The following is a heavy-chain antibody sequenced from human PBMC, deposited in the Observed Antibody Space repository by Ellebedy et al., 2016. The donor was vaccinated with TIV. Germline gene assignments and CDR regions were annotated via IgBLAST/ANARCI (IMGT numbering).Heavy chain of an antibody. CDR2: IIPIFGTA. CDR3: AREGIGISRRKLLKGPVYYFDY. J-gene: IGHJ4*02. CDR1: GYTFTSYG. D-gene: IGHD2/OR15-2a*01. V-gene: IGHV1-69*13. Sequence: SVKVSCXASGYTFTSYGISWVRQAPGQGLEWMGGIIPIFGTANYAQKFQGRVTITADESTSTAYMELSSLRSEDTAVYYCAREGIGISRRKLLKGPVYYFDYWGQGTLVTVSS.